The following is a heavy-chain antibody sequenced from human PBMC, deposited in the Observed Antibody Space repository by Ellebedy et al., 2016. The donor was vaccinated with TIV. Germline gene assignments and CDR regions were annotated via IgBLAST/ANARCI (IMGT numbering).Heavy chain of an antibody. V-gene: IGHV3-33*06. Sequence: GESLKISCAASGFTFSSSGMHWVRQAPGKGLEWVAVIWYDGSNTHYADSVKGRFTISRDNSKNTLYLQMTSLRADDTAVYYCAKDRGLNFASWGQGTLVTVSS. CDR1: GFTFSSSG. J-gene: IGHJ4*02. D-gene: IGHD3-10*01. CDR2: IWYDGSNT. CDR3: AKDRGLNFAS.